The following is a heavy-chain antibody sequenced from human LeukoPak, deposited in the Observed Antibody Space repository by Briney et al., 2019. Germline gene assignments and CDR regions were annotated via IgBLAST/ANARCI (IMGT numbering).Heavy chain of an antibody. V-gene: IGHV3-7*02. CDR2: IKRDGGEK. D-gene: IGHD2-15*01. CDR1: GFPLSSKG. J-gene: IGHJ4*02. Sequence: GVPLRRSRGASGFPLSSKGMSCGRSAQGKRKEWVANIKRDGGEKYYVDSVKSRFTNSRDNAKNSLYLQMNSLRIEDTAVYYCALRGYCSCRTALDYWGQGTLVTVSS. CDR3: ALRGYCSCRTALDY.